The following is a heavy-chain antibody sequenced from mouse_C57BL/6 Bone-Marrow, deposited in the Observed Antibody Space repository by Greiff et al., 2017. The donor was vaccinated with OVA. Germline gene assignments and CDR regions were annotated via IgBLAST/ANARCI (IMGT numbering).Heavy chain of an antibody. CDR2: IYPRSGNT. CDR1: GYTFTSYG. D-gene: IGHD2-4*01. Sequence: VQLQQSGAELARPGASVKLSCKASGYTFTSYGISWVKQRTGQGLEWIGEIYPRSGNTYYNAKFKGKATLTADKSSSTASMELRSLTSEDSAVYFCARQGMIYYDYYYYAMDYWGQGTSVTVSS. J-gene: IGHJ4*01. V-gene: IGHV1-81*01. CDR3: ARQGMIYYDYYYYAMDY.